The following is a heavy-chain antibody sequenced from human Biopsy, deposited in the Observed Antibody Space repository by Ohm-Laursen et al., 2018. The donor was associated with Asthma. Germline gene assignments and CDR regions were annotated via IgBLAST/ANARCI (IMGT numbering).Heavy chain of an antibody. Sequence: TQTLTLTYSFSGFSLSSSGANVNWIRQPPGKALEWLARIDWEEDKFYSTSLRTRLTISKGSSEDQVVLTMTNMGPVDTATYYCTRHNDYWGPGILVTVSS. CDR1: GFSLSSSGAN. CDR3: TRHNDY. V-gene: IGHV2-70*04. CDR2: IDWEEDK. J-gene: IGHJ4*02. D-gene: IGHD1-14*01.